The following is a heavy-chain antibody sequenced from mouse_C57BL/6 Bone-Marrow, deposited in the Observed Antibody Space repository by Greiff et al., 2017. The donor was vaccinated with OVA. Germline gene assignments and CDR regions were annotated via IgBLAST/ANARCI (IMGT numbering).Heavy chain of an antibody. Sequence: QVQLKQSGAELARPGASVKLSCKASGYTFTSYGISWVKQRTGQGLEWIGEIYPRSGNTYYTEKFKGKATLTADKSSSTAYMELRSLTSEDSAVYFCANYYYGSRFDYWGQGTTLTVSS. V-gene: IGHV1-81*01. CDR1: GYTFTSYG. CDR3: ANYYYGSRFDY. D-gene: IGHD1-1*01. J-gene: IGHJ2*01. CDR2: IYPRSGNT.